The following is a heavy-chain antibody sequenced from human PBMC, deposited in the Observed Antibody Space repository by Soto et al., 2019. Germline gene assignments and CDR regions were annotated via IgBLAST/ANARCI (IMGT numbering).Heavy chain of an antibody. Sequence: SGPTLVNPTQPLTLTCTFSGFSLSTSGVGVGWIRQPPGKALDWLALIYWDDDKRYSPSLESRLTITKDTSKNQVVLTMTNMDPVDTATYYCVRRQTAFDSWGQGTLVTVSS. V-gene: IGHV2-5*02. CDR1: GFSLSTSGVG. J-gene: IGHJ4*02. CDR2: IYWDDDK. CDR3: VRRQTAFDS.